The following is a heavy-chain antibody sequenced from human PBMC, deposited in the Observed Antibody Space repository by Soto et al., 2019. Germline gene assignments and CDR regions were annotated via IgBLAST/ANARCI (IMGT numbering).Heavy chain of an antibody. CDR3: ARREIQGPIDY. CDR2: IYYSGTT. V-gene: IGHV4-28*01. CDR1: GYSISSSNW. Sequence: QVQLQESGPGLVKPSDTLSLTCAVSGYSISSSNWWGWIRQPPGKGLEWIGYIYYSGTTYYNPSLKSRVTMSVDTAKTQFSLKLTSVTAVDTAVYYCARREIQGPIDYWGQGTLVTVSS. D-gene: IGHD1-26*01. J-gene: IGHJ4*02.